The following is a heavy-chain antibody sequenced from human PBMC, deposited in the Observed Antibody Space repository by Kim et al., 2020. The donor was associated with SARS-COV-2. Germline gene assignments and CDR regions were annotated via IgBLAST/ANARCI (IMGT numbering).Heavy chain of an antibody. J-gene: IGHJ4*02. CDR2: INHSGST. V-gene: IGHV4-34*01. Sequence: SETLSLTCAVYGGSFSGYYWSWIRQPPGKGLEWIGEINHSGSTNYNPSLKSRVTISVDTSKNQFSLKLSSVTAADTAVYYCARGRGTTGSLLFDYWGQGTLVTVSS. CDR3: ARGRGTTGSLLFDY. CDR1: GGSFSGYY. D-gene: IGHD1-1*01.